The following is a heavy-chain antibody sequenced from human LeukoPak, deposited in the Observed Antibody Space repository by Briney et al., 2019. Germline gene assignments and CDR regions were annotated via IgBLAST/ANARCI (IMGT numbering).Heavy chain of an antibody. J-gene: IGHJ4*02. D-gene: IGHD6-6*01. CDR1: GFTFDDYA. Sequence: GGSLRLSCAASGFTFDDYAMHWVRRAPGRGLEWVSDISWNSGSIGYADSVKGRFTISRDNAKNSLYLQMNSQRAEDMALYYCAKGAEYSSSSPFDYWGQGTLVTVSS. CDR3: AKGAEYSSSSPFDY. CDR2: ISWNSGSI. V-gene: IGHV3-9*03.